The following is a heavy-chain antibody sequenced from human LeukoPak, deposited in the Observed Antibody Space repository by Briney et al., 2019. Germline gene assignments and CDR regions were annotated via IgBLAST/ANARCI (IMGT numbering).Heavy chain of an antibody. Sequence: PGGSLRLSCTASGFTFGDYAMSWVRQAPGKGLEWVGFIRSKAYGGTTEYAASVKGRFTISRDDSKSIAYLQMNSLKTEDTAVYYCTRASRYYGSGSSFDYWGQGTLVTVSS. CDR3: TRASRYYGSGSSFDY. CDR1: GFTFGDYA. D-gene: IGHD3-10*01. CDR2: IRSKAYGGTT. V-gene: IGHV3-49*04. J-gene: IGHJ4*02.